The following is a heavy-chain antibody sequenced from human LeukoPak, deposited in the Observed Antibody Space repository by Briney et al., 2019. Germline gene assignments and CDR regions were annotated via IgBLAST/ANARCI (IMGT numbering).Heavy chain of an antibody. V-gene: IGHV4-34*01. D-gene: IGHD2-2*01. CDR2: INHSGST. CDR1: GGSFSGYY. Sequence: SETLSLTCAVYGGSFSGYYWSWIRQPPGKGLEWIGEINHSGSTNYNPSFKSRVTISVDTSKNQFSPKLSSVTAADTAVYYCARGPGGYCSSTSCYSYWFDPWGQGTLVTVSS. J-gene: IGHJ5*02. CDR3: ARGPGGYCSSTSCYSYWFDP.